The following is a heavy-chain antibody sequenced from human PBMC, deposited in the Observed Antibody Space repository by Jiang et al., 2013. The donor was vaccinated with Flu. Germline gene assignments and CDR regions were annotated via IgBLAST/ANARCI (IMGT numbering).Heavy chain of an antibody. CDR3: ARDGLRAPGFFDL. CDR2: IAYSGST. J-gene: IGHJ4*02. CDR1: GDSFSSGGSY. D-gene: IGHD3/OR15-3a*01. Sequence: GSGLVKPSQTLSLTCSVSGDSFSSGGSYWSWIRQHPGKGLEWIGYIAYSGSTSYNPALKSRLSLLLDRSTNQLSLKLSSVTAADTAVYYCARDGLRAPGFFDLWGPGTLVTVSS. V-gene: IGHV4-31*03.